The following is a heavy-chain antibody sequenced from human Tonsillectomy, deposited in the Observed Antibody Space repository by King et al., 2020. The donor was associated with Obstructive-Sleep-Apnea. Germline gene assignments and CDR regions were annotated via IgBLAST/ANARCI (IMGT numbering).Heavy chain of an antibody. J-gene: IGHJ3*02. D-gene: IGHD2-21*01. V-gene: IGHV7-4-1*02. CDR2: INTNTGDT. CDR3: ARIRRRMVIVHDAFVM. CDR1: GYTLTSHT. Sequence: VQLVESGSELKRPGASVKVSCQAAGYTLTSHTLNWVRQAHGQGLEWMGWINTNTGDTRYAQDFKGRLVISLDTSVSTAYLQINNLQTEDTAVYYCARIRRRMVIVHDAFVMWGQGTIVTVSS.